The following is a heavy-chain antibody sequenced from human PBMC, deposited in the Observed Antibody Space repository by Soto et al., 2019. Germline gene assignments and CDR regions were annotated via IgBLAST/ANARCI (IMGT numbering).Heavy chain of an antibody. J-gene: IGHJ6*02. V-gene: IGHV1-69*01. CDR1: GITFSSYA. CDR2: IIPIFGTA. Sequence: LVKVSCKASGITFSSYAISWVRQAPGQWLEWMGGIIPIFGTANYSQKFLCRVTITADESTSTAYMELSSLRSEDTAVYYCERRRSGGMDVWGQGTTATVSS. CDR3: ERRRSGGMDV.